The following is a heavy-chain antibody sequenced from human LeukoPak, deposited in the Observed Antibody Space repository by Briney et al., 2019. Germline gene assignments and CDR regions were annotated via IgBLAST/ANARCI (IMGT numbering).Heavy chain of an antibody. D-gene: IGHD1-26*01. CDR2: ISSSGSTI. J-gene: IGHJ2*01. CDR3: AKDRTVGASYWYFDL. Sequence: GGSLRLSCAASGFTFSDYYMSWIRQAPGKGLEWVSYISSSGSTIYYADSVKGRFTISRDSSKNTLFLHMNTLRAEDTAIYYCAKDRTVGASYWYFDLWGRGTLVTVSS. V-gene: IGHV3-11*01. CDR1: GFTFSDYY.